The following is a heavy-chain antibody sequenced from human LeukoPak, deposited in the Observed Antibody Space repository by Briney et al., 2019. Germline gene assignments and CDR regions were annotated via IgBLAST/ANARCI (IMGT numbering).Heavy chain of an antibody. CDR1: GFTFSTYA. D-gene: IGHD6-6*01. J-gene: IGHJ1*01. CDR2: IAVSASNT. CDR3: ATTSQFSFQH. Sequence: HPGGSLRLSCAASGFTFSTYAMSWVRQAPGKGLEWVSMIAVSASNTYYADSVKGRFTISRDSSKNTLYLQMNSLTADDTAVYYCATTSQFSFQHWGQGPVDTVSS. V-gene: IGHV3-23*01.